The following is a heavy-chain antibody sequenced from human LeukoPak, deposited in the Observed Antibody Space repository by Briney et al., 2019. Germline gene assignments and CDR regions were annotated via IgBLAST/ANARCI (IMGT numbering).Heavy chain of an antibody. CDR2: IYYSGST. J-gene: IGHJ3*02. D-gene: IGHD3-3*01. V-gene: IGHV4-30-4*01. CDR1: GGPISSGDYY. CDR3: ARALFGKGAFDI. Sequence: SETQSLTCTVSGGPISSGDYYWSWIRQPPGKGLEWIGYIYYSGSTYYNPSLKSRVTISVDTSKNQFSLKLSSVTAADTAVYYCARALFGKGAFDIWGQGAMVTVSS.